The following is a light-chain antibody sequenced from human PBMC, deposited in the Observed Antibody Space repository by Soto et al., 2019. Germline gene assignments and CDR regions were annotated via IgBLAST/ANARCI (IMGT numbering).Light chain of an antibody. CDR2: WAS. Sequence: DIVMTQSPDSLAVSLGERATINCKSSQSVLYSSNNKNYLAWYQQKPGQPPKLLIYWASTRESGVPDRFSGSGSGTDFTLTISSLQAEDVAVYYCQQYYSTSPITFGQGTRLEIK. J-gene: IGKJ5*01. CDR3: QQYYSTSPIT. V-gene: IGKV4-1*01. CDR1: QSVLYSSNNKNY.